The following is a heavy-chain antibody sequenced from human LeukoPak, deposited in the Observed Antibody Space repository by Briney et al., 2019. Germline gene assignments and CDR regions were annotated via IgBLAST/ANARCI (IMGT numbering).Heavy chain of an antibody. Sequence: ASVKVSCKASGYTFSDYAMHWVRQAPGQRLEWMGWINAGNGDTKYSQKFQGRVTITWDTSASTVHMELSSLRSEDTAVHYCARNLVGKTDFDYWSQGTLVTVSS. CDR1: GYTFSDYA. D-gene: IGHD6-19*01. CDR3: ARNLVGKTDFDY. J-gene: IGHJ4*02. CDR2: INAGNGDT. V-gene: IGHV1-3*01.